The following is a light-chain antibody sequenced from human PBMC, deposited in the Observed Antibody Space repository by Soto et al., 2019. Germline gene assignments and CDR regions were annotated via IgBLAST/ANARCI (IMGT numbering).Light chain of an antibody. CDR2: DAS. CDR1: QSISSW. Sequence: DIQMTQSPSTLSASVGDRVTITCRASQSISSWLAWYQQKPEKAPKLLIYDASFLESGVPSRFSGGGSGTEFTLTISSLQPDDFATYYCQQYSAYSSLTFGGGTKVDIK. J-gene: IGKJ4*01. V-gene: IGKV1-5*01. CDR3: QQYSAYSSLT.